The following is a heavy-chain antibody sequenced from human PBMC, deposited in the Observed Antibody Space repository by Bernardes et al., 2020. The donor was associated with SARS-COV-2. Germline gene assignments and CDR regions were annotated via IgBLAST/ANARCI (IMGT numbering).Heavy chain of an antibody. CDR1: GGSISSSSYH. V-gene: IGHV4-39*01. CDR2: NYYSGTT. Sequence: SETLSLTCTVSGGSISSSSYHWGWICQPPGKGREWIGSNYYSGTTYYNPSLKSRVTISEDTSKNQFSLKLSSVAAADTAVYYCARHRNIRGPRWVDPWGQGTLVTVSS. D-gene: IGHD3-10*01. CDR3: ARHRNIRGPRWVDP. J-gene: IGHJ5*02.